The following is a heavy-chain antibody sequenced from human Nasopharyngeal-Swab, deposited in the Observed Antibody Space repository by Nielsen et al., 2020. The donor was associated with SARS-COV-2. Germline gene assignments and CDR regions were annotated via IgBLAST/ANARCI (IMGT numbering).Heavy chain of an antibody. D-gene: IGHD3-3*01. Sequence: WIRQPPGKGLEWVAVIWYDGSNKDYADSVKGRFTISRDNFKNMVYLQMNSLRAEDTAVYYCARDSSRYDNWSGYSGTLENWGQGTLVTVSS. J-gene: IGHJ4*02. CDR3: ARDSSRYDNWSGYSGTLEN. V-gene: IGHV3-33*01. CDR2: IWYDGSNK.